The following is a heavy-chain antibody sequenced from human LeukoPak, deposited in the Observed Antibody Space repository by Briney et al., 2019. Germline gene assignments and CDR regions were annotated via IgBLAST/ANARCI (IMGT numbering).Heavy chain of an antibody. Sequence: GGSLRLSCAASGFTFSIYSMNWVRQAPGKGLEWGSYISGSSSTIYYADSVKGRFTISRDNGKNTLYLQMNSLRAEDTAVYYCARDQDVWGQGTTVTVSS. V-gene: IGHV3-48*01. J-gene: IGHJ6*02. CDR1: GFTFSIYS. CDR2: ISGSSSTI. CDR3: ARDQDV.